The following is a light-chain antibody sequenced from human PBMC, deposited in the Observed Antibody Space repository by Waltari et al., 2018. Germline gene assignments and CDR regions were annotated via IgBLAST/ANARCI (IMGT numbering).Light chain of an antibody. CDR1: QAINNW. V-gene: IGKV1-12*01. Sequence: DIQMTQSPSSVSASVGDRVTIACRARQAINNWLVWYQQKPGKPPRLLLNGVSSLASGVPSRFSGSGSGTDFTLTISSLQPEDFVTYYCQQPYSLPLTFGGGTKVEI. CDR3: QQPYSLPLT. CDR2: GVS. J-gene: IGKJ4*01.